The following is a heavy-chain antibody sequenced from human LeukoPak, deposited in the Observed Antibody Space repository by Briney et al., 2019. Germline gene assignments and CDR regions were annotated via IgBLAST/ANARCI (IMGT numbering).Heavy chain of an antibody. CDR3: ARVLGFAARIDY. J-gene: IGHJ4*02. CDR1: GFTFSSYS. Sequence: PGGSLRLSCAASGFTFSSYSMNWVRQVPGKGLEWVSSISSSSSYIYYADSVKGRFTISRDNAKNSLYLQMNSLRAEDTAVYYCARVLGFAARIDYWGQGTLVTVSS. V-gene: IGHV3-21*01. D-gene: IGHD6-6*01. CDR2: ISSSSSYI.